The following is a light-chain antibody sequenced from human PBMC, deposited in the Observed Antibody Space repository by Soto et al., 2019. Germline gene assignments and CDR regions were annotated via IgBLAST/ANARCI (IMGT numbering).Light chain of an antibody. CDR2: QAS. J-gene: IGKJ1*01. CDR3: PQDQSYWT. CDR1: QSISRQ. V-gene: IGKV1-5*03. Sequence: DIQMTQSPSTLSASVGDRVSITCRASQSISRQLAWYQQKPGKAPNLLIYQASNLETGVPSRFTGSGSGTEFALTISSLQPDDLATYYCPQDQSYWTFGQGTKVEVK.